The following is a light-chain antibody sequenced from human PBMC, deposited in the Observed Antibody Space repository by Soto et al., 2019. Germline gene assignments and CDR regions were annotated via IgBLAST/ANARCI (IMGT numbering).Light chain of an antibody. V-gene: IGKV1-39*01. CDR2: AAS. CDR1: QSISSY. J-gene: IGKJ1*01. CDR3: QHSYSTPRT. Sequence: DIQMPQSQSSVSGSVGDRVTITSRASQSISSYLNWYQQKPGKAPKLLIYAASSLQSGVPSRFSGSGSGTEFTLTISSLQPEDFATYYCQHSYSTPRTFGQGTKVDNK.